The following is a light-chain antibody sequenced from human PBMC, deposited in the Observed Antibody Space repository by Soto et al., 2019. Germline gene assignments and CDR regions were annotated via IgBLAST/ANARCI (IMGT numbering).Light chain of an antibody. CDR3: QHYNDYSWT. CDR1: QSISIW. Sequence: DIHMTQSPSTLSASVGDRVTITCRASQSISIWLAWYQQKPGKAPNLLIYKTSSLETGVPSRFSGSGSGTEFSLTISSLQPDDFATYYCQHYNDYSWTFGQGNQVEVK. CDR2: KTS. V-gene: IGKV1-5*03. J-gene: IGKJ1*01.